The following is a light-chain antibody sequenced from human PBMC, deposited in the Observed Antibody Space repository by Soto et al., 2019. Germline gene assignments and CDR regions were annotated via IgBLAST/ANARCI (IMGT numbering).Light chain of an antibody. CDR1: SSNIGTNT. Sequence: QSVLTQPPSTSGTPGQRVTISCSGSSSNIGTNTVNWYQQVPGTARKLLIYSNDQRPSGVPDRFSGSKSGTSVSLAISGLRSEDDADYFCAAWDARLNGVVFGGGTKLTVL. V-gene: IGLV1-44*01. J-gene: IGLJ3*02. CDR2: SND. CDR3: AAWDARLNGVV.